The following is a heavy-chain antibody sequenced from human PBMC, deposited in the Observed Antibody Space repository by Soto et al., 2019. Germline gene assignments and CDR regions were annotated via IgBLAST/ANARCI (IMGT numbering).Heavy chain of an antibody. J-gene: IGHJ5*02. D-gene: IGHD3-3*01. V-gene: IGHV1-3*01. CDR1: GYTFTNYA. CDR3: AREPLLYYDFWSGYPPGFDP. Sequence: GASVKVSCKASGYTFTNYAMHWVRQAPGQRLEWMGWINAGNGNTKYSQKFQGRVTITRDTSASTAYMELSSLRSEDTAVYYCAREPLLYYDFWSGYPPGFDPWGQGTLVTVSS. CDR2: INAGNGNT.